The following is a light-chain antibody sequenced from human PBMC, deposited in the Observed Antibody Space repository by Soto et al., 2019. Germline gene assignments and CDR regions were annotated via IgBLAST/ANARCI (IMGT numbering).Light chain of an antibody. V-gene: IGLV1-40*01. J-gene: IGLJ3*02. Sequence: QSVLTQPPSVSGAPGQRVTISCTGSSSNLGAGYDVHWYQHLPGTAPKLLIHGNTNRPSGVPDRFSGSKSGTSASLAITGLQAEDEADYHCQSYDSSLSGWVFGGGIKLTVL. CDR2: GNT. CDR1: SSNLGAGYD. CDR3: QSYDSSLSGWV.